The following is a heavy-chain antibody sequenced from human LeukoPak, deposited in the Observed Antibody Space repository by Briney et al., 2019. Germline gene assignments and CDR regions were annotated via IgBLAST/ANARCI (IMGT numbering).Heavy chain of an antibody. Sequence: ASVKVSCKASGYRFNSYGINWVRQAPGQGLEWMGWISVYKGNTNYAQKFQGRVTMTRDMSTSTVYMELSSLRSEDTAVYYCAREGVTMVRGRSSGLDYWGQGTLVTVSS. CDR3: AREGVTMVRGRSSGLDY. CDR2: ISVYKGNT. J-gene: IGHJ4*02. D-gene: IGHD3-10*01. CDR1: GYRFNSYG. V-gene: IGHV1-18*01.